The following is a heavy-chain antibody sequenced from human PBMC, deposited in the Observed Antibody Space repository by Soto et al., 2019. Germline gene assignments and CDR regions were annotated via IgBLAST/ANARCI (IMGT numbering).Heavy chain of an antibody. Sequence: QTLSLTWAISGDSVASNSAAWNLIRQSPSRGLEWLGRTYYRSKWYNDYAVSVKSRITINPDTSKNQFSLQLNSVTPEDTAVYYCARELRRHYYGMDVWGQGTTVTVSS. V-gene: IGHV6-1*01. CDR3: ARELRRHYYGMDV. D-gene: IGHD2-15*01. CDR2: TYYRSKWYN. CDR1: GDSVASNSAA. J-gene: IGHJ6*02.